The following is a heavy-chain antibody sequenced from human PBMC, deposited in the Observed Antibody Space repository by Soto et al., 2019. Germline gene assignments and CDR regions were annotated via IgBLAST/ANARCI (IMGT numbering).Heavy chain of an antibody. CDR2: IKQDGSEK. CDR3: ARGGSWYNDY. CDR1: GFTFSISW. V-gene: IGHV3-7*04. J-gene: IGHJ4*02. D-gene: IGHD6-13*01. Sequence: EVQVVDSGGGLVQPGGSLRLSCVASGFTFSISWMTWVRQAPGKGLEWVANIKQDGSEKYYVASVKGRFTISRDNAKNSLYLKMNTLGAEDTAVYYCARGGSWYNDYWGQGTLVTVSS.